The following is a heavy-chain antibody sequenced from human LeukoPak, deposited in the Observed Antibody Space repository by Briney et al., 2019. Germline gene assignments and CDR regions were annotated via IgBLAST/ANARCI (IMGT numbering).Heavy chain of an antibody. Sequence: ASVKVSCKASGYTFTSFDMNWVRQATGQGLEWMGWMNPNSGNTGYAQKFQGRVTMTRNTSISTAYMELSSLRSEDTAVYYCARRAGEYSHPYDYWGQGTLVTVSS. D-gene: IGHD4-17*01. V-gene: IGHV1-8*01. CDR2: MNPNSGNT. J-gene: IGHJ4*02. CDR3: ARRAGEYSHPYDY. CDR1: GYTFTSFD.